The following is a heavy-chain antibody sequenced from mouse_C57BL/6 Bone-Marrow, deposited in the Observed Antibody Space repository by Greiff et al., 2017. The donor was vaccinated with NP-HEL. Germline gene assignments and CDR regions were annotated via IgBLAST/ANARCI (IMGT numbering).Heavy chain of an antibody. J-gene: IGHJ4*01. CDR3: ARGVLCHFPYAMDY. D-gene: IGHD1-1*02. V-gene: IGHV1-55*01. Sequence: QVQLQQPGAELVKPGASVKMSCKASGYTFTSYWITWVKQRPGQGLEWIGDIYPGSGSTNYNEKFKGKATLTVDTSSSTAYMQLSSLTSEDSAVYYCARGVLCHFPYAMDYWGQGTSVTVSS. CDR1: GYTFTSYW. CDR2: IYPGSGST.